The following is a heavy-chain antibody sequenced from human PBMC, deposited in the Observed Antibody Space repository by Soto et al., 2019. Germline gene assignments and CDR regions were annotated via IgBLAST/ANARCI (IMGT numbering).Heavy chain of an antibody. J-gene: IGHJ6*02. CDR2: ISYDGSNK. Sequence: GGSLRLSCAASGFTFSSYAMHWVRQAPGKGLEWVAVISYDGSNKYYADSVKGRFTFSRDNSKNTLYLQMNSLRAEDTAMYYCARDGRNWYSSSSPLPYYYYCMDVWGQGTTVTVSS. CDR3: ARDGRNWYSSSSPLPYYYYCMDV. CDR1: GFTFSSYA. D-gene: IGHD6-6*01. V-gene: IGHV3-30-3*01.